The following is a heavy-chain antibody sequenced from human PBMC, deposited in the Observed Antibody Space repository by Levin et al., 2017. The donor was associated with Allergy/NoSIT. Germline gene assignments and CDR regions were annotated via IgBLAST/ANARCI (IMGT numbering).Heavy chain of an antibody. J-gene: IGHJ4*02. D-gene: IGHD3-10*01. CDR2: INSDGSST. CDR3: ARVLLWFGESTDYFDY. Sequence: SCAASGFTFSSYWMHWVRQAPGKGLVWVSRINSDGSSTSYADSVKGRFTISRDNAKNPLCLQMNSLRAEDTALYYCARVLLWFGESTDYFDYWGQGTLVTVSS. CDR1: GFTFSSYW. V-gene: IGHV3-74*01.